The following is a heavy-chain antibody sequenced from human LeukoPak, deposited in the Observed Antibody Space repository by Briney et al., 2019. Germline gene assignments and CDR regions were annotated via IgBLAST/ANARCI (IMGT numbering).Heavy chain of an antibody. CDR3: AKPYNFWSGHWYY. D-gene: IGHD3-3*01. J-gene: IGHJ4*02. Sequence: PGGSLRLSCAASGFTFSSYAMSWVRQAPGKGLEWVSAISGRGGDTYYADSVKGRFTISRDNSKNTLYLQMNSLRAEDTAIYYCAKPYNFWSGHWYYWGQGTLVTVSS. V-gene: IGHV3-23*01. CDR1: GFTFSSYA. CDR2: ISGRGGDT.